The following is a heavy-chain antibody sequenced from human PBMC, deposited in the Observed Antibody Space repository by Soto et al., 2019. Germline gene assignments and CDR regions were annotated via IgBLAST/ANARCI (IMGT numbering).Heavy chain of an antibody. Sequence: PGGSLRLSCAASGFTFSSYAMSWVRQAPVKGLEWVSAISGSGGSTYYADSVKGRFTISRDNSKNTLYLQMNSLRAEDTAVYYCARDPPDSSSWYTWSPSVILPAIDYWGQGTLVTVSS. J-gene: IGHJ4*02. V-gene: IGHV3-23*01. CDR3: ARDPPDSSSWYTWSPSVILPAIDY. CDR2: ISGSGGST. D-gene: IGHD6-13*01. CDR1: GFTFSSYA.